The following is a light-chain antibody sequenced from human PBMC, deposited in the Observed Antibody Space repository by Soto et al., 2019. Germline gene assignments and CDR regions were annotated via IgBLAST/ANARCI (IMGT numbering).Light chain of an antibody. CDR1: QGINSY. V-gene: IGKV1-9*01. CDR3: QQLNSYPRT. J-gene: IGKJ1*01. Sequence: DIQLTQSPSVLSASVGDRVTITCRASQGINSYLAWYQQKPGKVPKFLIYAASTLHSGVPSRFSGSGSGTEFTLTISSLQPEDFATYYCQQLNSYPRTFGQGTKVEIK. CDR2: AAS.